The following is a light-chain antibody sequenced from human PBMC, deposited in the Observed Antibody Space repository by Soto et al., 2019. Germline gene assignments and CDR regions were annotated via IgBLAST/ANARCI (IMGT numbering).Light chain of an antibody. J-gene: IGKJ1*01. CDR3: QQDNSYWT. CDR1: QSINSW. V-gene: IGKV1-5*03. Sequence: DIQMTQSPSTLSASVGDRVTITCRASQSINSWLAWYQQKPGKAPNLLIYKASSLESGVPSRFSGRGSGTEFTLTISSMQPGDFATYYCQQDNSYWTFGQWTKVEIK. CDR2: KAS.